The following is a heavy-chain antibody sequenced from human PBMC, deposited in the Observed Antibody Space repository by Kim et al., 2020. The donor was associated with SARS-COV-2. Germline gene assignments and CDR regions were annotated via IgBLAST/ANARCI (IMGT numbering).Heavy chain of an antibody. V-gene: IGHV5-51*01. J-gene: IGHJ4*02. CDR1: GYNFHKSW. D-gene: IGHD4-4*01. CDR2: IYPGDSDT. Sequence: GESLKISCQASGYNFHKSWLGWVRQMPGKGLEWMGTIYPGDSDTRYSPSFEGQVVISVDKSISTAYLQWNSLKTSDTATYYFMRRKSNYIDFWGQGTPVTGSS. CDR3: MRRKSNYIDF.